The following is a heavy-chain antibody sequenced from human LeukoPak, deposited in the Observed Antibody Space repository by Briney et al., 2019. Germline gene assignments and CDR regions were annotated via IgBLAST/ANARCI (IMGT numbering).Heavy chain of an antibody. Sequence: SVKVSCKASGGTFSCYAISWVRQAPGQGLEWMGWIITIFGTANYAQKFQGRVTITADESTSTAYMELSSLRSGDTAVYYCASGPGTPKGIDYWGQGTLVTVSS. CDR3: ASGPGTPKGIDY. J-gene: IGHJ4*02. V-gene: IGHV1-69*13. D-gene: IGHD1-26*01. CDR1: GGTFSCYA. CDR2: IITIFGTA.